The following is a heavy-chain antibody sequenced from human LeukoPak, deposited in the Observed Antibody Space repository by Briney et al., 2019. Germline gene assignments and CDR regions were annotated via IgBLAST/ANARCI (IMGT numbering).Heavy chain of an antibody. CDR2: INQSGDT. V-gene: IGHV4-34*01. CDR3: ARSQQLWYMPYFEY. CDR1: SGSFSGYY. D-gene: IGHD6-13*01. J-gene: IGHJ4*02. Sequence: PSETLSLTCAVYSGSFSGYYWNWIRQTPGKGLEWIGEINQSGDTNYNPSLKGRVTLSIDTSKNQFSLTLNSVTAADTAVYYCARSQQLWYMPYFEYWGQGGLVTVSS.